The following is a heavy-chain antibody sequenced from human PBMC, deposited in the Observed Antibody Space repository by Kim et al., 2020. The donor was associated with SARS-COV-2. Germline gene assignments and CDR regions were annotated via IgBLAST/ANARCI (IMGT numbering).Heavy chain of an antibody. J-gene: IGHJ4*02. CDR3: AREQYYYDSSAFDY. V-gene: IGHV3-33*01. Sequence: ASSVKGRFTSSRENSKNTLYMKMNSLRAEDTAVYYCAREQYYYDSSAFDYWGQGTLVTVSS. D-gene: IGHD3-22*01.